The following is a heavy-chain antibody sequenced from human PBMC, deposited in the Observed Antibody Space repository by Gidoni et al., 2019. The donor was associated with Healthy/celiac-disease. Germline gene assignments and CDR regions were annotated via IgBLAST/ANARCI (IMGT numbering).Heavy chain of an antibody. CDR2: INHSGSH. D-gene: IGHD2-2*02. CDR1: GGSFSGYY. J-gene: IGHJ5*02. V-gene: IGHV4-34*01. Sequence: QVQLQQWGAGLLKPSETLSLTCAVYGGSFSGYYWSWIRQPPGKGLEWIGEINHSGSHNYNPSLKSRVTISVDTSKNQFSLKLSSVTAADTAVYYCARRYCSSTSCYIGNWFDPWGQGTLVTVSS. CDR3: ARRYCSSTSCYIGNWFDP.